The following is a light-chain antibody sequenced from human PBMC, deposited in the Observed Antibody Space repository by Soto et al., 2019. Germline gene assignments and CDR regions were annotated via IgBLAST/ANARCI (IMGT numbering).Light chain of an antibody. V-gene: IGKV3-15*01. J-gene: IGKJ1*01. CDR1: QSVSSN. CDR2: GAS. CDR3: QQYQNWPRT. Sequence: EIVMTQSPATLSVSPGERATLSCRASQSVSSNVAWYQQKFGQAPRLLMYGASIRATSFPARFSGSGSGTEFTLTIRSLQSEDVAVYYCQQYQNWPRTFGQGTKVEIK.